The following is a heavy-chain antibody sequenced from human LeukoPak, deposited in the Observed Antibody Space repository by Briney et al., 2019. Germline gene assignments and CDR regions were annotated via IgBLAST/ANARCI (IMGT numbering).Heavy chain of an antibody. CDR3: AREGGGSDAFDI. J-gene: IGHJ3*02. CDR2: ISSSSSYI. Sequence: GGSLRLSCAASGFTFSSYSMNWVRQAPGKGLEWVSSISSSSSYIYYADSVKGRFTISRDNAKNSLYLQMNSLRAEDTAVYYCAREGGGSDAFDIWGQGTMVTVSS. D-gene: IGHD2-15*01. CDR1: GFTFSSYS. V-gene: IGHV3-21*01.